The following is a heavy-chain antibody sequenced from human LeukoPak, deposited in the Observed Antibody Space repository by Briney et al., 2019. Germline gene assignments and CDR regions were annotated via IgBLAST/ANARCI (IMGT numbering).Heavy chain of an antibody. CDR3: ARRLPTVGTTGGGFDV. V-gene: IGHV5-51*01. CDR2: IYPGDSDT. Sequence: HGESLKISCKGSGYGFNSHWIGWVRQMPGKALEWMGIIYPGDSDTRYSPSFQGQVTISADKSINTAYLQWRSLKASDTAMYYCARRLPTVGTTGGGFDVWGQGTLVTVSS. CDR1: GYGFNSHW. D-gene: IGHD1-26*01. J-gene: IGHJ3*01.